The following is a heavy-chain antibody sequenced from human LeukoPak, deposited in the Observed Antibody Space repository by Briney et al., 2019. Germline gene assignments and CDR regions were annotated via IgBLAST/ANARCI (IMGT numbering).Heavy chain of an antibody. V-gene: IGHV3-53*01. CDR1: GFTVSSNY. CDR2: LYTDGST. Sequence: GGSLRLSCAASGFTVSSNYMSWVRQAPGKGLEWVSVLYTDGSTYYADSVKGRFTISRDNSKNALYLQMNSLRAEDTAVYYCARAAGDRIGYFDLWGRGTLVTVSS. J-gene: IGHJ2*01. CDR3: ARAAGDRIGYFDL. D-gene: IGHD7-27*01.